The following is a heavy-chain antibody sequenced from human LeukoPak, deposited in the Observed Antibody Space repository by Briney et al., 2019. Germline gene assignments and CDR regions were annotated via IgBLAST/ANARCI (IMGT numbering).Heavy chain of an antibody. V-gene: IGHV3-30*02. J-gene: IGHJ4*02. D-gene: IGHD3-10*01. Sequence: GGSLRLSCAASGFTFIGYGMHWIRQAPGKGLEWVAFRGFDGTNKYYADSVKGRFTISRDNSKNTLYLQMNSLRAEDTAVYYCAKDFYYGSGRRQGYFDYWGQGTLVTVSS. CDR1: GFTFIGYG. CDR3: AKDFYYGSGRRQGYFDY. CDR2: RGFDGTNK.